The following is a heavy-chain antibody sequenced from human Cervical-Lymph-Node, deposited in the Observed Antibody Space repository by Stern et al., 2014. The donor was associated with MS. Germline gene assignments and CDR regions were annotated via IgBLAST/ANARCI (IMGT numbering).Heavy chain of an antibody. CDR1: GYTFNVHS. Sequence: DQLVESGAEVKKPGASVKVSCKASGYTFNVHSLQWVRQAPGQGLEWMWRINTDSGAPTYSEKFQGRITMTRDTSMSAAYMELTSLRSDDTAIYYCARDTTGMDSWGQGTLVTVSS. CDR3: ARDTTGMDS. D-gene: IGHD6-13*01. CDR2: INTDSGAP. J-gene: IGHJ4*02. V-gene: IGHV1-2*02.